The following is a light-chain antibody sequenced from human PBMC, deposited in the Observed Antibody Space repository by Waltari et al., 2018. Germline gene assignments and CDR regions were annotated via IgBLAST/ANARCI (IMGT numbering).Light chain of an antibody. CDR3: QHLHGYPIT. CDR2: RAS. Sequence: EVVMTQSPATLSVSPGERVSLSCRASQSAKTSLAWYQQTPGQAPRLLIYRASTRAAGVPDRFSGSGSGTEFTLTISSLQSEDSAIYYCQHLHGYPITFGGGTKVEIK. V-gene: IGKV3D-15*01. J-gene: IGKJ4*01. CDR1: QSAKTS.